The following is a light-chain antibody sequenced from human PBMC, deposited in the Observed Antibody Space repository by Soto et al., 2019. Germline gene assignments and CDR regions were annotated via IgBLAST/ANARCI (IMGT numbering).Light chain of an antibody. V-gene: IGKV1-39*01. CDR2: AAS. CDR3: QQYGSSPRT. CDR1: QYISNY. J-gene: IGKJ1*01. Sequence: DIQMTQSPTSLSASVGDRVSITCRTSQYISNYLSWYQQKSGKAPKLLIYAASNLEEGVPSRFSGSGSGTDFTLTITSLEPEDFATYYCQQYGSSPRTFGQGTKVDIK.